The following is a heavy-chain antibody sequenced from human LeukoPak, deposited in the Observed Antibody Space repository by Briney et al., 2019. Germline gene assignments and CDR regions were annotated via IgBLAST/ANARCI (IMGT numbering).Heavy chain of an antibody. CDR1: GFTFSTYG. CDR3: TRGAGSGWYFFYTS. CDR2: ISGSGVST. D-gene: IGHD6-19*01. V-gene: IGHV3-23*01. Sequence: GGSLRLSCVGSGFTFSTYGMSWVRQTPGKGLAWVSAISGSGVSTYYVDSVKGRFTISRDNAKNSLYLQMNSLRAEDTAFYYCTRGAGSGWYFFYTSWGQGTLVTVSS. J-gene: IGHJ5*02.